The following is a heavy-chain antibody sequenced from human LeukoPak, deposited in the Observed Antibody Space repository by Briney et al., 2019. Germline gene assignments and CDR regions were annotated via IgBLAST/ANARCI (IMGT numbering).Heavy chain of an antibody. Sequence: SETLSLTCTVSGGSISSSSYYWGWIRQPPGTGLEWIGSIYYSGSTYYNPSLKSRVTISVDTSKNQFSLKLSSVTAADTAVYYCARHASPGDSSGYYFATFSDYWGQGTLVTVSS. J-gene: IGHJ4*02. D-gene: IGHD3-22*01. CDR1: GGSISSSSYY. V-gene: IGHV4-39*01. CDR3: ARHASPGDSSGYYFATFSDY. CDR2: IYYSGST.